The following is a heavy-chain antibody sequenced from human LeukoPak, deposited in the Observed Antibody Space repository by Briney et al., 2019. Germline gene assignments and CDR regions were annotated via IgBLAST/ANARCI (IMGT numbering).Heavy chain of an antibody. CDR1: GFTFSSYA. CDR2: ISYDGSNK. V-gene: IGHV3-30-3*01. D-gene: IGHD3-22*01. Sequence: GGSLRLSCAASGFTFSSYAMHWVRQAPGKGLEWVAVISYDGSNKYYADSVKGRFTISRDNSKNTLYPQMNSLRAEDTAVYYCARTPHDSSGYYSPTYFDYWGQGTLVTVSS. J-gene: IGHJ4*02. CDR3: ARTPHDSSGYYSPTYFDY.